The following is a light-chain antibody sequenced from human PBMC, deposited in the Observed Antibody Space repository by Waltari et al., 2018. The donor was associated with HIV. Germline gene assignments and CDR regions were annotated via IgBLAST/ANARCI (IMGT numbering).Light chain of an antibody. CDR3: GTWDSSLSSMV. CDR1: SSNLAIHY. V-gene: IGLV1-51*02. J-gene: IGLJ2*01. CDR2: ETN. Sequence: QSVLTQPPSVSAAPGQKVTISCSGSSSNLAIHYVFWYQQLPGTAPKLLIYETNRRPSGIPDRFSGSKSGTSATLGISGLQTGDEADYSCGTWDSSLSSMVFGGGTKLTVL.